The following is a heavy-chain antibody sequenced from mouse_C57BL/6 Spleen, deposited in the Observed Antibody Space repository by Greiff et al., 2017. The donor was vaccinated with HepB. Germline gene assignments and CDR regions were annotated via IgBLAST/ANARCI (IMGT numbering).Heavy chain of an antibody. Sequence: VQLKQSGPELVKPGASVKIPCKASGYTFTDYNMDWVKQSHGKSLEWIGDINPNNGGTIYNQKFKGKATLTVDKSSSTAYMELRSLTSEDTAVYYCARGIYYDYHWYFDVWGTGTTVTVSS. CDR2: INPNNGGT. CDR1: GYTFTDYN. V-gene: IGHV1-18*01. D-gene: IGHD2-4*01. CDR3: ARGIYYDYHWYFDV. J-gene: IGHJ1*03.